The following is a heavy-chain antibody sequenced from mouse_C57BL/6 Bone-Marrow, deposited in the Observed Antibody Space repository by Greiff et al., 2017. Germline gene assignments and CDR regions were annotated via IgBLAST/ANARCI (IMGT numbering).Heavy chain of an antibody. V-gene: IGHV5-17*01. J-gene: IGHJ3*01. CDR2: ISSGSSTI. Sequence: EVKLMESGGGLVKPGGSLKLSCAASGFTFSDYGMHWVRQAPEKGLEWVAYISSGSSTIYYADTVKGRFTISRDNAKNTLFLQMTSLRSEDTAMYYCARRDYYGSRFAYWGQGTLVTVSA. CDR1: GFTFSDYG. CDR3: ARRDYYGSRFAY. D-gene: IGHD1-1*01.